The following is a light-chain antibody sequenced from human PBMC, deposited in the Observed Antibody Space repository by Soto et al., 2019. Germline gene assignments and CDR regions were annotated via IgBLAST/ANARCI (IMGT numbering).Light chain of an antibody. CDR2: AAS. V-gene: IGKV1-39*01. CDR3: QQSYSTPYT. Sequence: DIQMTQSPSSLSASVGDRVTITCRASQSISNYLNWYQQKPGKAPKLLIYAASSLQGGVTSRFSGSGSGTDFTRTISSMQTEDFTTYYCQQSYSTPYTFGQGTNLEIK. CDR1: QSISNY. J-gene: IGKJ2*01.